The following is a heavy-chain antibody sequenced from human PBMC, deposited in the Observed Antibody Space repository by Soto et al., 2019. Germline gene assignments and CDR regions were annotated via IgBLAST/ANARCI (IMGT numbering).Heavy chain of an antibody. V-gene: IGHV1-69*02. CDR1: GGTFSRYT. CDR3: ARSYSGLKPLGHYYYVMDV. J-gene: IGHJ6*02. D-gene: IGHD3-22*01. Sequence: QVQLVQSGAEVKKPGSSVKVSCEASGGTFSRYTISWVRQAPGQGLEWMGRIIPILGIANYAQKFQGRVTITADKSTSTAYMELSSLRSEDTAVYYCARSYSGLKPLGHYYYVMDVWGQGTTVTVSS. CDR2: IIPILGIA.